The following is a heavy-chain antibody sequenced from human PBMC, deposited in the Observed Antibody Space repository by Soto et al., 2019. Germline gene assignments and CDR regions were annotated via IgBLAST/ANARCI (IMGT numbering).Heavy chain of an antibody. CDR2: IYYSGST. Sequence: SETLSLTCTVSGGSISSGGYYWSWIRQHPXKGLEWIGYIYYSGSTYYNPSLKSRVTISVDTSKNQFSLKLSSVTAADTAVYYCARDLRDYYDSSGYYRPFAAFDIWGQGTMVTV. J-gene: IGHJ3*02. D-gene: IGHD3-22*01. CDR3: ARDLRDYYDSSGYYRPFAAFDI. V-gene: IGHV4-31*03. CDR1: GGSISSGGYY.